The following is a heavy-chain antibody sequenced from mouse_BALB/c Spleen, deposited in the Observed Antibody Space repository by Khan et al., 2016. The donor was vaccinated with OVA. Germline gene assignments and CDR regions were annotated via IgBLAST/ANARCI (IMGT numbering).Heavy chain of an antibody. Sequence: EVQLQESGPGLLKPSQSLSLTCTVTGYSITSDYVWNWIRQLPGNKLWWMVYIGYSGSTNYNPSLRSRISISRDTSKNQFFLQLTSVTTEDTAKYYLSCGRLLLRYPDYFDYWGQGTTLTVSS. J-gene: IGHJ2*01. CDR1: GYSITSDYV. CDR3: SCGRLLLRYPDYFDY. V-gene: IGHV3-2*02. D-gene: IGHD1-1*01. CDR2: IGYSGST.